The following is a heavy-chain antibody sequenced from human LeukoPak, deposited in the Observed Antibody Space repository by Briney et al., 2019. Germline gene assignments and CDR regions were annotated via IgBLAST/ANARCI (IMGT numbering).Heavy chain of an antibody. CDR2: IYTSVST. J-gene: IGHJ2*01. Sequence: SETLSLTCTVSGGSISSFYWSWIRQPAGKGLEWIGRIYTSVSTNYNPSLNSRVTMSVDTSKRQFSLKLSSVTAADTAVYYCARDGGDYGDSGGFDLWGRSTLVTVSS. V-gene: IGHV4-4*07. D-gene: IGHD4-17*01. CDR1: GGSISSFY. CDR3: ARDGGDYGDSGGFDL.